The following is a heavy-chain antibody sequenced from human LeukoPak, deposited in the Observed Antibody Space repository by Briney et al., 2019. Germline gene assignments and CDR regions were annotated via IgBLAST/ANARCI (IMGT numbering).Heavy chain of an antibody. CDR1: GFTFDDYA. V-gene: IGHV3-9*01. CDR2: ISWNSGTK. D-gene: IGHD6-19*01. J-gene: IGHJ6*02. CDR3: AREGGWTYGMDV. Sequence: GGSLRLSCAASGFTFDDYAMHWVRQAPGKGLEWVSGISWNSGTKGYADSVKGRFTISRDNAKNSLYLQMNSLRGEDTAVYYCAREGGWTYGMDVWGQGTTVTVSS.